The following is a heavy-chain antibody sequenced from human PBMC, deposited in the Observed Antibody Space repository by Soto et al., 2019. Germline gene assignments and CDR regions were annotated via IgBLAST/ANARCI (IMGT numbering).Heavy chain of an antibody. CDR2: IYYSGET. J-gene: IGHJ6*02. CDR1: GDSISRYY. CDR3: ARDQGGEFLKGSGMDV. Sequence: QVQLQESGPGLVKPSETLSLTCTVSGDSISRYYWSWIRLSPGKGLEWIGYIYYSGETNYNPSVKSRVTISVDRTKNQFTLKIISVTAADTAVYYCARDQGGEFLKGSGMDVWGQGTTVTVSS. D-gene: IGHD3-10*01. V-gene: IGHV4-59*01.